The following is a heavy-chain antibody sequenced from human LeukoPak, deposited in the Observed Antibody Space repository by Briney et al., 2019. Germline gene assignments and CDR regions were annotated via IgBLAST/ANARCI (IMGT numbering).Heavy chain of an antibody. CDR2: TFTSGGT. V-gene: IGHV4-59*01. Sequence: SETLSLTCTVSGGSMSPYYWSWIRQTPGKGLEWIGYTFTSGGTNYNPSLKSRVTISVDTSKNQFSLQLTSVTAADTAVYYCARDDYRGVTNFDPWGQGTLVTVSS. D-gene: IGHD3-10*01. CDR3: ARDDYRGVTNFDP. J-gene: IGHJ5*02. CDR1: GGSMSPYY.